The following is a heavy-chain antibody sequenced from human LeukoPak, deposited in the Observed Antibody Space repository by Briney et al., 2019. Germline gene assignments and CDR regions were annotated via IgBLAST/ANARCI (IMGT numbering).Heavy chain of an antibody. V-gene: IGHV3-7*01. CDR2: IKQDGSEK. D-gene: IGHD3-9*01. J-gene: IGHJ4*02. Sequence: GGSLRLSCAASGFTFSSYWMSWVRQAPGKGLEWVANIKQDGSEKYYVDSVKGRFTISRDNAKNSLYLQMNSLRAEDTAVYYCASEGVYDILTGYSDYWGQGTLSPSPQ. CDR1: GFTFSSYW. CDR3: ASEGVYDILTGYSDY.